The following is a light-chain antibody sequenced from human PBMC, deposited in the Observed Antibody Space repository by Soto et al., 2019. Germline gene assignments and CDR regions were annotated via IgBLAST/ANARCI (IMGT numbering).Light chain of an antibody. V-gene: IGKV1-17*03. Sequence: DIQITQFPSAMSASGGHRVTSTWRASPDIRDYLAWFQHKPGNVPKRLIYASTLQSGVPSRFSGSGSGTEFTLTITGLQAEDCATYYCQQHNVYCGRFTFGPGTKVDIK. CDR3: QQHNVYCGRFT. CDR2: AS. CDR1: PDIRDY. J-gene: IGKJ3*01.